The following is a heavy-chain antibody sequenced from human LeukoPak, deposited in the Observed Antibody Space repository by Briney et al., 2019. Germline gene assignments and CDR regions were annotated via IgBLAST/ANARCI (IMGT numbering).Heavy chain of an antibody. CDR2: INSDGRNI. CDR1: GFPFSDYW. Sequence: QPGGSLRLSCAASGFPFSDYWMHWVRQAPGKGLVWVSRINSDGRNIRYADSVKGRFTISRDSAKNTLYLQMNSLTPEDTAVYYCAREGALGYGHYTYDYWGQGTLVTVSS. D-gene: IGHD4-17*01. J-gene: IGHJ4*02. CDR3: AREGALGYGHYTYDY. V-gene: IGHV3-74*01.